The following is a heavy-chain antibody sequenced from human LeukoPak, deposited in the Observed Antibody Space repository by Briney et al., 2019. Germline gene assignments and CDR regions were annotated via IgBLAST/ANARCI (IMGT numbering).Heavy chain of an antibody. J-gene: IGHJ3*02. V-gene: IGHV4-34*01. CDR3: ARATKRQLLGAFDI. Sequence: SETLSLTCAVYGGSFSGYYWSWIRQPPGKGLEWFGEINHSGSTNYNPSLKSRVTISVDTSKNQFSLKLSSVTAADTAVYYCARATKRQLLGAFDIWGQGTMVTVSS. CDR1: GGSFSGYY. D-gene: IGHD1-1*01. CDR2: INHSGST.